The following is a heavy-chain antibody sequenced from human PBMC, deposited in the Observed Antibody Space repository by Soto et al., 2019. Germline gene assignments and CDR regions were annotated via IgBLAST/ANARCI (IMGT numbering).Heavy chain of an antibody. V-gene: IGHV4-59*01. D-gene: IGHD3-9*01. Sequence: SETLSLTCTVSGGSISSYYWSWIRQPPGKGLEWIGYIYYSGSTNYNPSLKSRVTISVDTSKNQFSLKLSSVTAADTAVYYCARALSADYDILTGYYGPIKGWFDPWGQGTLVTVSS. J-gene: IGHJ5*02. CDR3: ARALSADYDILTGYYGPIKGWFDP. CDR1: GGSISSYY. CDR2: IYYSGST.